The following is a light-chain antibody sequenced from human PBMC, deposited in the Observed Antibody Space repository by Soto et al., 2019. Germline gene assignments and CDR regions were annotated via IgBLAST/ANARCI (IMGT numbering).Light chain of an antibody. V-gene: IGLV2-14*01. CDR3: SSYTTSRSLQV. J-gene: IGLJ1*01. CDR1: SSDVGGYNY. Sequence: QSVLTQPASVSGSPGQSITISCTGTSSDVGGYNYVSWYQQHPGKAPKLMIYDVDNRPSGVSNRFSGSKSGNTASLTVSGLQAEDEADYYCSSYTTSRSLQVFGTGTKLTVL. CDR2: DVD.